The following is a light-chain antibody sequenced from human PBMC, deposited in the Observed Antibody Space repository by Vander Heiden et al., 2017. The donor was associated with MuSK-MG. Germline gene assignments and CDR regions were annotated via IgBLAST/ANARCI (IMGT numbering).Light chain of an antibody. V-gene: IGKV1-39*01. CDR2: AAS. CDR3: QQGYSVPLT. Sequence: DIQITQSPSSLSASVGDRVTITCRASQSISNYLNWYQHKPGKAPKLLIFAASSLQSGVPSRFSGSGSGTDFTLTISSLQPEDFATYYCQQGYSVPLTFGGGTKVEIK. CDR1: QSISNY. J-gene: IGKJ4*01.